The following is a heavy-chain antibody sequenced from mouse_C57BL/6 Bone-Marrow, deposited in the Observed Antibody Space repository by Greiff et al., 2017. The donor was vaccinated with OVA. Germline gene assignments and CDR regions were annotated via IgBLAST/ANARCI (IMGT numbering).Heavy chain of an antibody. CDR3: ARRNSNYGWFAY. J-gene: IGHJ3*01. V-gene: IGHV2-2*01. CDR1: GFSLTSYG. D-gene: IGHD2-5*01. Sequence: VQVVESGPGLVQPSQSLSITCTVSGFSLTSYGVHWVRQSPGKGLEWLGVIWSGGSTDYNAAFISRLSISKDNSKSQVFFKMNSLQADDTAIYYCARRNSNYGWFAYWGQGTLVTVSA. CDR2: IWSGGST.